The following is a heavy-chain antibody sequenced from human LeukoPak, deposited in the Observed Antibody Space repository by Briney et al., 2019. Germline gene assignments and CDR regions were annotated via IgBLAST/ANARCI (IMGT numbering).Heavy chain of an antibody. Sequence: SETLSLTCTVSGYSISSGYYWGWIRQPPGKGLEWIGYIYYSGSTNYNPSLKSRVTISVDTSKNQFSLKLSSVTAADTAVYYCARSYSSSWYFDYWGQGTLVTVSS. CDR1: GYSISSGYY. D-gene: IGHD6-13*01. J-gene: IGHJ4*02. CDR2: IYYSGST. CDR3: ARSYSSSWYFDY. V-gene: IGHV4-61*01.